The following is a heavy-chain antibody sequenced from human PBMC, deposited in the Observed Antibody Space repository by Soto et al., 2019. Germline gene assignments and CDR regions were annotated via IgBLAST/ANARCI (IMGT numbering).Heavy chain of an antibody. D-gene: IGHD6-13*01. Sequence: ASVKVSCKASGGTFSSYAISWVRQAPGQGLEWMGGIIPIFGTANYAQKSQGRVTITADESTSTAYMELSSLRSEDTAVYYCARDLRAPIAAAGTGAFDIWGQGTMVTVSS. J-gene: IGHJ3*02. CDR3: ARDLRAPIAAAGTGAFDI. CDR2: IIPIFGTA. CDR1: GGTFSSYA. V-gene: IGHV1-69*13.